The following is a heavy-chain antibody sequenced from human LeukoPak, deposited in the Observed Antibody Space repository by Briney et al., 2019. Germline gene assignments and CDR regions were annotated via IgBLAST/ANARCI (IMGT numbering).Heavy chain of an antibody. D-gene: IGHD5-12*01. V-gene: IGHV3-53*01. CDR1: GFTVSSNY. Sequence: PGGSLRLSCAASGFTVSSNYMSWVRQAPGKGLEWVSVIYSGGSTYYADSVKGRFTISRDNSKNTLYLQMNSLRAEDTAVYYCAKATLSGYDSNWGQGTLVTVSS. CDR3: AKATLSGYDSN. J-gene: IGHJ4*02. CDR2: IYSGGST.